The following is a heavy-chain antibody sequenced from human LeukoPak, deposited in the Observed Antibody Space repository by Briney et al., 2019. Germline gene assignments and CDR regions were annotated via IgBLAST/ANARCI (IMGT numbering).Heavy chain of an antibody. D-gene: IGHD6-19*01. CDR2: ISYDGSNK. Sequence: PGGSLRLSCAASGFTFSSYAMHWVRQAPGKGLEWVAVISYDGSNKYYADSVKGRFTISRDNSKNTLYLQMNSLRAEDTAVYYCARDLAVAGGKSFDYWGQGTLVTVSS. V-gene: IGHV3-30*04. CDR3: ARDLAVAGGKSFDY. CDR1: GFTFSSYA. J-gene: IGHJ4*02.